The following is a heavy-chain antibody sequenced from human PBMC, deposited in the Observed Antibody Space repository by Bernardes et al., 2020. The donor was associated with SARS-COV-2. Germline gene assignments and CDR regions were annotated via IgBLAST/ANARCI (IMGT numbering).Heavy chain of an antibody. CDR3: AKDYLSRSGTFDA. CDR1: GFTFSTYA. V-gene: IGHV3-23*01. CDR2: ISGRGGIT. J-gene: IGHJ3*01. Sequence: GGSLRLSCVVSGFTFSTYAMSWVRQAPGKGLEWVSGISGRGGITDYADSVKGRFTISRDNSKNTLYLEMNNLRAEDTAVYYCAKDYLSRSGTFDAWGQGTRVTVSS. D-gene: IGHD2-2*01.